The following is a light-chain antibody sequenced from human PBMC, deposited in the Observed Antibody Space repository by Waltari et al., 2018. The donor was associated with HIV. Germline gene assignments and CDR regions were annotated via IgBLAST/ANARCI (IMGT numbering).Light chain of an antibody. J-gene: IGLJ1*01. V-gene: IGLV1-36*01. CDR1: NSNIGNNA. CDR3: AAWDDTLNGFV. CDR2: DDS. Sequence: QSVLTQPPSVSEAPRQRVTISCSGSNSNIGNNAVIWFQQLPGKTPKLLIYDDSLLPSGVSDRFSATKSGTSASLAISGLQSEDAADYYCAAWDDTLNGFVFGTGTRVTVL.